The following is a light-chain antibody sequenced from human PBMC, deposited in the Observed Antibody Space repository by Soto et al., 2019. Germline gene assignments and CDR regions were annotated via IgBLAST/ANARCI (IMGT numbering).Light chain of an antibody. V-gene: IGKV4-1*01. CDR1: RSGLYDSNHNKY. Sequence: DIVLTQSPDSLSVSLGESATINCNSSRSGLYDSNHNKYLAWYQEKPGQPPKLLIQWASTLEAGVPDRFSGSGSGTDFTLTIGSLQAEDVAVYYCQQYYGIPYTFGEGTRLEIK. CDR2: WAS. J-gene: IGKJ2*01. CDR3: QQYYGIPYT.